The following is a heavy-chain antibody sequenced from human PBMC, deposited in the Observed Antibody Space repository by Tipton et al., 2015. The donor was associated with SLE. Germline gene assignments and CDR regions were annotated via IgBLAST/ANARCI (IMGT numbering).Heavy chain of an antibody. CDR3: ARDGFGIAGAGGFDY. CDR2: IYHSGST. D-gene: IGHD6-13*01. Sequence: LSLTCTVSGGSITGHYWNWIRQPPGKGLEWIGSIYHSGSTYYNPSLKSRVTISVDTSKNQFSLNLISVTAADTAVYYCARDGFGIAGAGGFDYWGQGTLVTVSS. J-gene: IGHJ4*02. V-gene: IGHV4-38-2*02. CDR1: GGSITGHY.